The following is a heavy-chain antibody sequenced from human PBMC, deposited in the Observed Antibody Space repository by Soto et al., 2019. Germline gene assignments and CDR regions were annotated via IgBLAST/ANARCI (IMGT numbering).Heavy chain of an antibody. Sequence: EVQLLESGGGLVQPGGSLRLSCAASGFTFSSYAVSWVRQAPGKGPEWISSISGSGSTIYYADSVKGRFTISRDNSKNTLYLQMSSLRAEDTAVNYCAKVFYYYDSSGYYYFDYWGQGTLVTVSS. CDR3: AKVFYYYDSSGYYYFDY. D-gene: IGHD3-22*01. J-gene: IGHJ4*02. CDR2: ISGSGSTI. CDR1: GFTFSSYA. V-gene: IGHV3-23*01.